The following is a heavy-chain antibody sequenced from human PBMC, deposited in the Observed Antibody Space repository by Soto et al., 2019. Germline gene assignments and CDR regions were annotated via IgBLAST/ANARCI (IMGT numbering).Heavy chain of an antibody. CDR3: ARGVFPGIADYYGMDV. D-gene: IGHD6-13*01. Sequence: QVQLVQSGAEVKKPGSSVKVSCKASGGTFSSYAISCVRQAPGQGLEWMGGIIPIFGTANYAQKFQGRVTITADESTSTAYMELSSLRSEDTAVYYCARGVFPGIADYYGMDVWGQGTTVTVSS. CDR1: GGTFSSYA. V-gene: IGHV1-69*01. J-gene: IGHJ6*02. CDR2: IIPIFGTA.